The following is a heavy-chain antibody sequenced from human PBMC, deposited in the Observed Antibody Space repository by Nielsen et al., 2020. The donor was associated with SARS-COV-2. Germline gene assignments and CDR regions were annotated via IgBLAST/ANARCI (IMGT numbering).Heavy chain of an antibody. CDR1: GFTFSCYA. J-gene: IGHJ5*02. CDR2: ISGSGGST. Sequence: GGSLRLSCAASGFTFSCYAMSWVRQAPGKGLEWVSAISGSGGSTYYADSVKGRFTISRDNSKNTLYLQMNSLRAEDTAVYYCAKDSSSWSRYNWFDPWGQGTLVTVSS. D-gene: IGHD6-13*01. CDR3: AKDSSSWSRYNWFDP. V-gene: IGHV3-23*01.